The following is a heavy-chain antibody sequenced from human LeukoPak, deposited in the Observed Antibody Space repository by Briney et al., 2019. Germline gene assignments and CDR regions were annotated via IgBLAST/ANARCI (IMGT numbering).Heavy chain of an antibody. D-gene: IGHD6-19*01. CDR1: GFIFSGSD. V-gene: IGHV3-73*01. Sequence: GGSLRLSCAASGFIFSGSDMHWVRQASGKGLEWVGRITTKANNYATAYAASVKGRFTISRDNSKNTLYLQMNSLRAEDTAVYYCAKRLTEAEDRSEDEMAVAGHDAFDIWGQGTMVTVSS. CDR2: ITTKANNYAT. CDR3: AKRLTEAEDRSEDEMAVAGHDAFDI. J-gene: IGHJ3*02.